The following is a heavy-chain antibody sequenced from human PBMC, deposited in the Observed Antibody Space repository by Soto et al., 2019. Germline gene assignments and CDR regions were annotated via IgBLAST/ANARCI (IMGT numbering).Heavy chain of an antibody. V-gene: IGHV3-30-3*01. D-gene: IGHD6-6*01. J-gene: IGHJ6*02. CDR2: ISYDGSNK. CDR1: GFTFSSYA. Sequence: QVQLVESGGGVVQPGRSLRLSCAASGFTFSSYAMHWVRQAPGKGLEWGAVISYDGSNKYYADSVKGRFTISRDNSKNTLYLQMNSLRAEDRAVYYCARGEIAARRITHGMDVWGQGTTVTVSS. CDR3: ARGEIAARRITHGMDV.